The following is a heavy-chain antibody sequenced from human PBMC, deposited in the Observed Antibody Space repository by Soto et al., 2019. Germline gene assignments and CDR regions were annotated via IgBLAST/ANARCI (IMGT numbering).Heavy chain of an antibody. CDR2: IYYSGST. Sequence: QVQLQESGPGLVKPSETLSLTCTVSGGSISSYYWSLIRQPPGKGLEWIGYIYYSGSTNYNPSLKSRVTISVDTSKNQFSLKLSSVTAADTAVYYCARRYAGNFDYWGQGTLVTVSS. V-gene: IGHV4-59*01. D-gene: IGHD2-8*01. CDR1: GGSISSYY. J-gene: IGHJ4*02. CDR3: ARRYAGNFDY.